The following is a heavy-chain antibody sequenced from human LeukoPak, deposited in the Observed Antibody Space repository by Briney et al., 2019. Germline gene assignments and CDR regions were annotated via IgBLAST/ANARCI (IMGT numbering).Heavy chain of an antibody. CDR2: IIPIFDTP. Sequence: GASVKVSCTASGGTFNNHAISWVRQAPGQGLEWMGGIIPIFDTPSYGQNFQGRATVTTDASTSTAYMELRNLRSDDTALYYCARATRSFYYYMDVWGKGTTVTVS. CDR1: GGTFNNHA. J-gene: IGHJ6*03. V-gene: IGHV1-69*05. CDR3: ARATRSFYYYMDV. D-gene: IGHD6-19*01.